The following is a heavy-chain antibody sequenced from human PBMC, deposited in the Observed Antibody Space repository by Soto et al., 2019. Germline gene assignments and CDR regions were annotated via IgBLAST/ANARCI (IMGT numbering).Heavy chain of an antibody. CDR3: ARGYHVDV. J-gene: IGHJ6*04. Sequence: EVQLVESGGGLVQPGGSLRLSCAASGFTFSSYLMTWVRQAPGKGLEWVANINLDGSEKYYVDSVKGRFTISRDNARNSLYLQMNSLRAEDTAMYYCARGYHVDVWGKGTTVTVSS. V-gene: IGHV3-7*01. CDR2: INLDGSEK. CDR1: GFTFSSYL. D-gene: IGHD2-2*01.